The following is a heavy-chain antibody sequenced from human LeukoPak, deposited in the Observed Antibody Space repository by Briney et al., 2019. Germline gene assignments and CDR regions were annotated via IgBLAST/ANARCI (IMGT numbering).Heavy chain of an antibody. CDR3: ERAWLGADEDGYFDY. J-gene: IGHJ4*02. D-gene: IGHD5-12*01. Sequence: GESLKISCKGSGYSFTSYWIGWVRQMPGKGLEWMGIIYPGDSDTRYSPSFQGQVTISADKSISTAYLQWSSLKASDTAMYYCERAWLGADEDGYFDYWGQGTLVTVSS. CDR2: IYPGDSDT. CDR1: GYSFTSYW. V-gene: IGHV5-51*01.